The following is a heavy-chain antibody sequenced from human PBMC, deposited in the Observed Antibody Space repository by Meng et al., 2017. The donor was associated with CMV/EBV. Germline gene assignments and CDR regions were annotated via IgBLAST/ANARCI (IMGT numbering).Heavy chain of an antibody. J-gene: IGHJ4*02. CDR1: GYTFTGYY. V-gene: IGHV1-2*02. CDR2: INPNSGGT. D-gene: IGHD5-12*01. Sequence: ASVKVSCKASGYTFTGYYMHWVRQAPGQGLEWMGWINPNSGGTNYEQKFQGRVTMTRDTSISTAYMELSRLRSDDTAVYYCARDEGGYSAETRYDYWGQGTLVTVSS. CDR3: ARDEGGYSAETRYDY.